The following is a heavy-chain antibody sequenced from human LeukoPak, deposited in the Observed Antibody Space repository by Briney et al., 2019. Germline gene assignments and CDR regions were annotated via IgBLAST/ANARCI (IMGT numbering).Heavy chain of an antibody. CDR1: GGSISGSSYY. V-gene: IGHV4-39*07. J-gene: IGHJ4*02. D-gene: IGHD4-17*01. Sequence: SETLSLTCTVSGGSISGSSYYWGWIRQPPGKGLEWIGSIYYSGSTYYNPSLKSRVTISVDTSKNQFSLKLSSVTAADTAVYYCARWTTVTPGYFDYWGQGTLVTVSS. CDR3: ARWTTVTPGYFDY. CDR2: IYYSGST.